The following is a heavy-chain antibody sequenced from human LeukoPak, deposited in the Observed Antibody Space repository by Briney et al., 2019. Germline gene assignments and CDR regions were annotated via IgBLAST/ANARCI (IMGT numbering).Heavy chain of an antibody. J-gene: IGHJ4*02. CDR1: GFTFSSYA. V-gene: IGHV3-30*18. CDR3: AKDRGSSNRCMGY. Sequence: GGSLRLSCAASGFTFSSYAIHWVRQAPGKGLEWVAVISYDGSNKYCADSVKGRFTISRDNSKNTLYLQMNSLRAEDTAVYYCAKDRGSSNRCMGYWGQGTLVTVSS. D-gene: IGHD1-26*01. CDR2: ISYDGSNK.